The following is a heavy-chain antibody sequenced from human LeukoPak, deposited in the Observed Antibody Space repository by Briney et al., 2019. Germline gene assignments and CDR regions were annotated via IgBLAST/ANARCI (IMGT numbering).Heavy chain of an antibody. V-gene: IGHV1-69*13. J-gene: IGHJ3*02. CDR1: GGTFSSYA. Sequence: ASVKVSRKASGGTFSSYAISWVRQAPGQGLEWMGGIIPIFGTANYAQKFQGRVTITADESTSTAYMELSSLRSEDTAVYYCARDHLVPDAFDIWGQGTMVTVSS. CDR3: ARDHLVPDAFDI. D-gene: IGHD2-2*01. CDR2: IIPIFGTA.